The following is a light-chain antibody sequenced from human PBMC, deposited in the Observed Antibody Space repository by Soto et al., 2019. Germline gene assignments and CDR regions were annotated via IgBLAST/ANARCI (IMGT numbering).Light chain of an antibody. V-gene: IGLV2-23*01. CDR2: EGT. J-gene: IGLJ1*01. CDR3: CSYAGSSTDV. Sequence: QSPLTQPASVSGAPGQSITISCTVTDRDVGGRNHNLVAWYQQRPGKAAKLMIYEGTKRPSGVSNRFSGSKSGSTASLTISGLQAEDAADYYCCSYAGSSTDVFGTGTKVTV. CDR1: DRDVGGRNHNL.